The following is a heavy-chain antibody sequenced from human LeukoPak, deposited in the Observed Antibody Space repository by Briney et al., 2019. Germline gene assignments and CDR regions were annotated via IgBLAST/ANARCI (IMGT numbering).Heavy chain of an antibody. V-gene: IGHV4-59*08. CDR2: IYYSGST. D-gene: IGHD6-19*01. CDR1: GGSITNYY. Sequence: KPSETLSLTCTVSGGSITNYYWSWIRQPPGKGLEWIGYIYYSGSTYYNPSLKSRVAMSLDTSKNQFSLKLSSVTAADTAVYYCARLKGYSSGWYPSHYFDYWGQGALVTVSS. J-gene: IGHJ4*02. CDR3: ARLKGYSSGWYPSHYFDY.